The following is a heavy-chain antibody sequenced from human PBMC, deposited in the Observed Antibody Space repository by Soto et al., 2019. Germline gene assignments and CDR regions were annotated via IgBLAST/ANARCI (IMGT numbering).Heavy chain of an antibody. CDR3: ARGRYGDY. D-gene: IGHD1-1*01. V-gene: IGHV1-18*01. Sequence: QVHLVQSGAEVKKPGASVKVSCKGSGYAFTTYGITWVRQAPGQGLEWMGWISAHNGNINYAQKLQGRVTVTRDTSARTAQRALRRLRYDDTAVYSCARGRYGDYWGQGALVTVSS. J-gene: IGHJ4*02. CDR2: ISAHNGNI. CDR1: GYAFTTYG.